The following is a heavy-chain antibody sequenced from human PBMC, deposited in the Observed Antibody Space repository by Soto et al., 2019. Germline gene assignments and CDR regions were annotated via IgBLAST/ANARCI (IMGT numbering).Heavy chain of an antibody. CDR2: IYYSGST. D-gene: IGHD5-12*01. CDR1: GGSISSYY. CDR3: ARDAAIGGYVRN. Sequence: QVQLQESGPGLVKPSETLSLTCTVSGGSISSYYWSWIRQPPGKGLEWIGYIYYSGSTNYNPSFKSWVTISVVTSKNQFSLKLSSVTAADTAVYYCARDAAIGGYVRNWGRGTLVTVTS. J-gene: IGHJ4*02. V-gene: IGHV4-59*01.